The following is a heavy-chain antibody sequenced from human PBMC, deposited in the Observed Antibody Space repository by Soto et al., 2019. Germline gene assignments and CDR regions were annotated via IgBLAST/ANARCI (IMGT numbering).Heavy chain of an antibody. CDR1: GFPFSNYG. CDR3: ARPGRGWSYYSDS. D-gene: IGHD6-19*01. V-gene: IGHV3-30*03. CDR2: ISYDGSIK. J-gene: IGHJ4*02. Sequence: QVQLVESGGGVVQPGRSLRLSCEASGFPFSNYGMHWVRQAPGKGLEWVAVISYDGSIKHYADSVRGRFTVSRDNSKNTLYLEMNSLRAEDTALYYCARPGRGWSYYSDSWGQGTLVTVSS.